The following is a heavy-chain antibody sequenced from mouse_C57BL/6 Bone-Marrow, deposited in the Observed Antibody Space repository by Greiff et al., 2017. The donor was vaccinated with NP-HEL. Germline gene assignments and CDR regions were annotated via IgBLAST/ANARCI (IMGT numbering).Heavy chain of an antibody. CDR3: ARGYYYGSLAMDY. D-gene: IGHD1-1*01. J-gene: IGHJ4*01. Sequence: EVQVEESGPGLVKPSQSLSLTCSVTGYSITSGYYWNWIRKSPGNKLEWRGYISYDGSNNYNPSLKNRISITRDTSKNKFFLKLNSVTTEDTATYYCARGYYYGSLAMDYWGQGTSVTVSS. CDR2: ISYDGSN. V-gene: IGHV3-6*01. CDR1: GYSITSGYY.